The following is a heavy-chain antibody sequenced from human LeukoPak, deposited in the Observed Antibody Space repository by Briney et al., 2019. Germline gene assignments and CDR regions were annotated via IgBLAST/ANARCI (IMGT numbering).Heavy chain of an antibody. CDR3: ARGLYYGSGSYYFDY. V-gene: IGHV1-2*02. D-gene: IGHD3-10*01. J-gene: IGHJ4*02. Sequence: ASVKVSCKASGYTFTGYYMHWVRQALGQGLEWMGWINPNSGGTNYAQKFQGRVTMTRDTSISTAYMELSSLRSEDTAVYYCARGLYYGSGSYYFDYWGQGTLVTVSS. CDR2: INPNSGGT. CDR1: GYTFTGYY.